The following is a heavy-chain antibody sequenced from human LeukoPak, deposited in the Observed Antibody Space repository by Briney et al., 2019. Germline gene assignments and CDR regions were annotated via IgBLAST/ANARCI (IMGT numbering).Heavy chain of an antibody. CDR1: GFTFSDYY. CDR2: ISSSGSTI. Sequence: GGSLRLSCAPSGFTFSDYYMSWIRQAPGKGLEWVSYISSSGSTIYYADSVKGRFTISRDNAKNSLFLQMNSLRAEDTAVYYCARGYCGGDRYYPLYFDYWGQGTLVTVSS. D-gene: IGHD2-21*02. J-gene: IGHJ4*02. CDR3: ARGYCGGDRYYPLYFDY. V-gene: IGHV3-11*01.